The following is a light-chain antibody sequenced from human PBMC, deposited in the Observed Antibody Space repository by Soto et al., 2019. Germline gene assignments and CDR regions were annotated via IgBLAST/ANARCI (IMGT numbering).Light chain of an antibody. J-gene: IGKJ1*01. Sequence: DIQMTQSPSSLSSSVGARVTITCRASQSISSYLNWYQQKPGKAPKLLIYAASSLQSGVPSRFSGSGSGTDVTPTISSLRPEDVATYYCQQSYSTLSMFGQGTKVEIK. CDR1: QSISSY. CDR3: QQSYSTLSM. CDR2: AAS. V-gene: IGKV1-39*01.